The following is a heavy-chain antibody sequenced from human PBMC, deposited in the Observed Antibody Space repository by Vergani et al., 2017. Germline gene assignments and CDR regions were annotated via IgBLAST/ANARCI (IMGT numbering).Heavy chain of an antibody. CDR2: IKQDGSEK. Sequence: EVQLVESGGGLVQPGGSLRLSCAASGFTFSSYWMSWVRQAPGKGLEWVANIKQDGSEKYYVDSVKGRFTISRDNAKNSLYLQMNSLRAEDTAVYYCAKDRDPGAVARALFQHWGQGTLVTVSS. J-gene: IGHJ1*01. D-gene: IGHD6-19*01. CDR3: AKDRDPGAVARALFQH. CDR1: GFTFSSYW. V-gene: IGHV3-7*01.